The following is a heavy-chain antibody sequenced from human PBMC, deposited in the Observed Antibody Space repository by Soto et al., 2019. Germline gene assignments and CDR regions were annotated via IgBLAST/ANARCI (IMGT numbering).Heavy chain of an antibody. CDR2: IWYDGSNK. CDR3: AKDACGGDCGDPGGFDY. Sequence: QVQLVESGGGVVQPGRSLRLSCAVSGFTFSTYGMHWVCQAPGKGLEWVAVIWYDGSNKYYGDSVRGRFTISRDNSKNTVYLHMDSLSAEDMAVYYCAKDACGGDCGDPGGFDYWGQGTLVTVSS. D-gene: IGHD2-21*02. CDR1: GFTFSTYG. J-gene: IGHJ4*02. V-gene: IGHV3-33*06.